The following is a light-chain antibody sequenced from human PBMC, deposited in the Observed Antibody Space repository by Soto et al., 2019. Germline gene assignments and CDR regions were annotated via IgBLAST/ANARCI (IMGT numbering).Light chain of an antibody. V-gene: IGKV3-15*01. J-gene: IGKJ2*01. Sequence: EIMMTQSPATLSVSPGERATLSCRASQSVNSNLAWYQQKPGQAPRLLIYGASTRVAGIPARFSGSGSGTEFSLTISSLQSEYFAVYYCQQYNNRPPDTFGQGTKLEIK. CDR3: QQYNNRPPDT. CDR2: GAS. CDR1: QSVNSN.